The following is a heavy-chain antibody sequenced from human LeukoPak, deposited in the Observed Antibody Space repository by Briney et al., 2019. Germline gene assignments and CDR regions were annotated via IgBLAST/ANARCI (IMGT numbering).Heavy chain of an antibody. Sequence: SETLSLTCTVSGGSISSYYWSWIRQPPGKGLEWIGYIYYSGSTNYNPSLKSRVTTSVDTSKNQFSLKLSSVTAADTAVYYCARYYDSSGFSFDYWGQGTLVTVSS. J-gene: IGHJ4*02. D-gene: IGHD3-22*01. CDR2: IYYSGST. CDR1: GGSISSYY. V-gene: IGHV4-59*01. CDR3: ARYYDSSGFSFDY.